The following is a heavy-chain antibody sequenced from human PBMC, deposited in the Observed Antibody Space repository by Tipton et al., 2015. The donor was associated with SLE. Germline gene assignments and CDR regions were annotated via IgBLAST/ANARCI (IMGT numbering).Heavy chain of an antibody. J-gene: IGHJ3*02. CDR1: GGSISRSSYY. CDR3: AREGDAFDI. V-gene: IGHV4-39*07. Sequence: TLSLTCTVSGGSISRSSYYWGWIRQSPGKGLEWIGEIDHGGSTYNNPSLKSRVTISVDTSKNQFSLKLSSVTAADTAVYYCAREGDAFDIWGQGTMVTVSS. CDR2: IDHGGST.